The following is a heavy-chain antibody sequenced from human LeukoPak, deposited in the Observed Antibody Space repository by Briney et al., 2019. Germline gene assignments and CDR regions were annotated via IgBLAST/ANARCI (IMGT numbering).Heavy chain of an antibody. J-gene: IGHJ4*02. V-gene: IGHV1-2*02. CDR1: GYTFTGYY. Sequence: GASVKVSCKASGYTFTGYYMHWVRQAPGQGLEWMGWINPNSGGTNYAQKFQGRVTMTRDTSISTAYMELSRLRSDDTAVYYCARGSSSWEYHFDYWGQGTLVTVSS. CDR3: ARGSSSWEYHFDY. CDR2: INPNSGGT. D-gene: IGHD6-13*01.